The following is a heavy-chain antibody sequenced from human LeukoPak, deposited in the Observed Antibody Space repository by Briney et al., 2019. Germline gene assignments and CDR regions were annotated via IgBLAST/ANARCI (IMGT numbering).Heavy chain of an antibody. D-gene: IGHD4-11*01. V-gene: IGHV1-2*02. CDR2: INPNSGDT. CDR1: GYTFTGYY. CDR3: ARGSNYGSLYFDL. J-gene: IGHJ2*01. Sequence: ASVKVSCKASGYTFTGYYMNWVRQAPGQGLQWMGWINPNSGDTNYAQKFQGRVTMTRDTSISTAYMELSRLRSDDTAVYYCARGSNYGSLYFDLWGRGTLVTVSS.